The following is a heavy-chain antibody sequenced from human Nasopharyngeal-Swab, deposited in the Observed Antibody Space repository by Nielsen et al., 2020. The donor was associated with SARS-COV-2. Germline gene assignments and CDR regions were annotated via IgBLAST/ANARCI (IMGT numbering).Heavy chain of an antibody. V-gene: IGHV3-64D*06. J-gene: IGHJ4*02. CDR1: GFTFSSYA. Sequence: GESLKISCSASGFTFSSYAMHWVRQAPGKGLEYVSAISSNGGSTYYADSVKGRFTISRDNSKNTLYLQMSSLRAEDTAVYYCAKDRAAGIVGASYFDYWGQGTLVTVSS. CDR2: ISSNGGST. CDR3: AKDRAAGIVGASYFDY. D-gene: IGHD1-26*01.